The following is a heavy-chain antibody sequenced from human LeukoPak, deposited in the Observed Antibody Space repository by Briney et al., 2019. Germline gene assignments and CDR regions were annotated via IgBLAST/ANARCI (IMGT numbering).Heavy chain of an antibody. D-gene: IGHD7-27*01. CDR2: ITGSGGAT. Sequence: GGSLRLSCAASGFTFSTHAVNWVRQAPGKGLEWVSAITGSGGATYYADSVKGRFTISRDNSKNTLYLQMNSLRAEDTAVYYCARGEFWGRLGYWGQGTLVTVSS. V-gene: IGHV3-23*01. CDR3: ARGEFWGRLGY. CDR1: GFTFSTHA. J-gene: IGHJ4*02.